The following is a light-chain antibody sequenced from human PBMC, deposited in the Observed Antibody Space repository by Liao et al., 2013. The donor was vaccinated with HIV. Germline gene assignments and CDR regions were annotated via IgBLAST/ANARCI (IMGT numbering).Light chain of an antibody. CDR1: NIGIYS. V-gene: IGLV3-21*01. CDR2: YDN. CDR3: QAWDSSTAVV. Sequence: SYVLTQAPSVSVAPGETARIPCGGDNIGIYSVQWYQQKAGQAPVPVIFYDNERPSGIPERFSGSKSATAATLTVTRVEAGDEADYYCQAWDSSTAVVFGGGTKLTVL. J-gene: IGLJ2*01.